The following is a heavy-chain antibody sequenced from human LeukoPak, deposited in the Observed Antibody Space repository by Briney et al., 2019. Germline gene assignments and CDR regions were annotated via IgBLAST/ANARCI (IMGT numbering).Heavy chain of an antibody. J-gene: IGHJ4*02. CDR1: GGSISSGGYY. CDR2: IYYSGST. D-gene: IGHD5-18*01. V-gene: IGHV4-31*03. Sequence: PSQTLSLTCTVSGGSISSGGYYWSWIRQHPGKGLEWIGYIYYSGSTYYNPSLKSRVTISVDTSKNQFSLKLSSVTAADTAVYYCARAGKSAMASPPLVDYWGQGTLVTVSS. CDR3: ARAGKSAMASPPLVDY.